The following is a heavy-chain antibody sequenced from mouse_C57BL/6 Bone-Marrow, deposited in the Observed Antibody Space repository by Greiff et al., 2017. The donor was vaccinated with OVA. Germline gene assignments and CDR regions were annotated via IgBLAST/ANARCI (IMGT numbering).Heavy chain of an antibody. J-gene: IGHJ3*01. CDR2: IDPSDSYT. Sequence: VQLQQPGAELVRPGTSVKLSCKASGYTFTSYWMHWVKQRPGQGLEWIGVIDPSDSYTNYNQQFKGKATLTVDTSSSTAYMQLSSLTSEDSAVYYCARGRSFAYWGQGTLVTVSA. CDR3: ARGRSFAY. CDR1: GYTFTSYW. V-gene: IGHV1-59*01.